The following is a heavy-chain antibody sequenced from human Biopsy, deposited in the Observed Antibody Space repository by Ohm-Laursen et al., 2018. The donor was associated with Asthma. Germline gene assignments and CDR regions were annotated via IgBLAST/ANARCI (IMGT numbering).Heavy chain of an antibody. CDR1: GFTFSNAW. J-gene: IGHJ4*02. D-gene: IGHD3-10*01. CDR3: STNRLWFGESPYYFDY. Sequence: GSLRLSCAATGFTFSNAWMSWARQAPGKGLEWLGRIRSTNEGGTTDYAAAVKGRVTISRDDSQNTLYLQMSSLTTEDTAVYFCSTNRLWFGESPYYFDYWGQGSLVTVSS. CDR2: IRSTNEGGTT. V-gene: IGHV3-15*01.